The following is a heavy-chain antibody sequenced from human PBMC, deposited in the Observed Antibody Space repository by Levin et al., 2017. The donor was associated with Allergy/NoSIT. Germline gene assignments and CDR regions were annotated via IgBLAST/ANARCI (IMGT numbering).Heavy chain of an antibody. D-gene: IGHD4-17*01. CDR2: ISGSSGYI. CDR3: ARGDDYGDYVVDY. V-gene: IGHV3-21*01. J-gene: IGHJ4*02. CDR1: GFTFSTYY. Sequence: TTGGSLRLSCAASGFTFSTYYMNWVRQAPGKGLEWVSSISGSSGYIYYADSVKGRFTISRDNAKNSLYLQMNSLRDEDTGVYYCARGDDYGDYVVDYWGQGTLVTVSS.